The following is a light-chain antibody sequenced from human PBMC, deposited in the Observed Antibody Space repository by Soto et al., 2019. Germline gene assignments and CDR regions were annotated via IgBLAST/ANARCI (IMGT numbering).Light chain of an antibody. CDR3: QHYYSYSIT. CDR2: AAS. V-gene: IGKV1-8*01. Sequence: AIRMTESPSSFSASTGDRVTITCRASQGISSYLAWYQQKPGKAPKLLIYAASTLQSGVPSRFSGSGSGTDFTLIIIFLQSLYFATYYCQHYYSYSITCAQGTRL. J-gene: IGKJ5*01. CDR1: QGISSY.